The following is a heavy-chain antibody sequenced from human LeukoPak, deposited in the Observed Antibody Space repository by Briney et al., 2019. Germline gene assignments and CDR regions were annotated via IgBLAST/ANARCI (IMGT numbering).Heavy chain of an antibody. Sequence: ASVTVSCKASGYTFTGYYMHWVRQAPGQGLEWMGWINPNSGGTNYAQKFQGRVTMTRDTSISTAYMELSRLRSDDTAVYYCAREQGAITIFGVAQYNWFDPWGQGTLVTVSS. CDR1: GYTFTGYY. D-gene: IGHD3-3*01. CDR3: AREQGAITIFGVAQYNWFDP. J-gene: IGHJ5*02. V-gene: IGHV1-2*02. CDR2: INPNSGGT.